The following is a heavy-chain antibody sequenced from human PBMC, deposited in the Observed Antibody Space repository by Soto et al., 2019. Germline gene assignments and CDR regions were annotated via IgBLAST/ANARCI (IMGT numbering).Heavy chain of an antibody. CDR3: ARQLGAGVIEN. J-gene: IGHJ4*02. CDR1: GYTFTRYH. V-gene: IGHV1-46*01. Sequence: VQLLQSGAEVKKPGASVKLSCKASGYTFTRYHIYWVRQAAGQGLEWMGVINPSGGGTSFAQNCQGRFAMSRDASTSTVFLEVRSRRLEDTAVYYGARQLGAGVIENWSQGPLVTVSS. CDR2: INPSGGGT. D-gene: IGHD1-1*01.